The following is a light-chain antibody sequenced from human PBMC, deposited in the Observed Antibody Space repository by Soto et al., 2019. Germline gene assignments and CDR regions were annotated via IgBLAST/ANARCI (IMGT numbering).Light chain of an antibody. CDR2: AAS. CDR1: QGISSW. CDR3: QQVNSFPWT. Sequence: DVQMTQSPSSVSASVGDRVTITCRASQGISSWLAWFQQKPGKAPKLLIYAASTLQSGVPSRFSGSGSGTDFPLTITSLQPEDFETYYCQQVNSFPWTFGQGTKVDIK. V-gene: IGKV1-12*01. J-gene: IGKJ1*01.